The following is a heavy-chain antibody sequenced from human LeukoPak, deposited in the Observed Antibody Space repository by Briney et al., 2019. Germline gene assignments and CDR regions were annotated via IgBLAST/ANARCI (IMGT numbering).Heavy chain of an antibody. J-gene: IGHJ4*02. CDR1: GFTFSSYW. V-gene: IGHV3-23*01. CDR3: AKDHPLTGYQGGYFDY. CDR2: ISGSGGST. D-gene: IGHD3-9*01. Sequence: GGSLRLSCAASGFTFSSYWMSWVRQAPGKGLEWVSAISGSGGSTYYADSVKGRFTISRDNSKNTLYLQMNSLRAEDTAVYYCAKDHPLTGYQGGYFDYWGQGTLVTVSS.